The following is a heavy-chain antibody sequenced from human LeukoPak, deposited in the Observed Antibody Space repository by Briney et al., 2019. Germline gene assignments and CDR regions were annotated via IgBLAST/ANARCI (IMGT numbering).Heavy chain of an antibody. CDR3: AKDLGSGWTLYYFDY. CDR1: GFTFSSYA. V-gene: IGHV3-30*02. J-gene: IGHJ4*02. CDR2: IRFDGSNK. D-gene: IGHD6-19*01. Sequence: PGGSLRLSCAASGFTFSSYAMHWVRQAPGKGLEWVSFIRFDGSNKYYADSVKGRFTISRDNSKNTLYLQMNSLRAEDTAVYYCAKDLGSGWTLYYFDYWGQGTLVTVSS.